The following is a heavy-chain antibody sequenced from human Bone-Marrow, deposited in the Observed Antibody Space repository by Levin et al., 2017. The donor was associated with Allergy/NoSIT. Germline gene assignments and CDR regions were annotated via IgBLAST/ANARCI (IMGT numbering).Heavy chain of an antibody. CDR1: GFTFDDYA. CDR2: ISWNSGSM. CDR3: VKDRGTSHFYYYGMDV. J-gene: IGHJ6*02. V-gene: IGHV3-9*01. Sequence: PGGSLRLSCAASGFTFDDYAIHWVRQAPGKGLEWVSGISWNSGSMGYADSVKGRFTISRDNAKNSLYLQMNSLKPEDTALYYCVKDRGTSHFYYYGMDVWGQGTTVTVSS.